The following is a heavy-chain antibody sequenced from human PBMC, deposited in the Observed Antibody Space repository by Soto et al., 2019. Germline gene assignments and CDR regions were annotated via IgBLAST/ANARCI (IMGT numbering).Heavy chain of an antibody. CDR2: TSSDETVK. V-gene: IGHV3-30*18. D-gene: IGHD3-10*01. J-gene: IGHJ4*02. CDR1: GFAFSTYG. CDR3: GKKLPGSGMSCPDF. Sequence: QVQLVESGGGVVQPGGSLRLSCAASGFAFSTYGMHWVRQAPGKGLEWVAVTSSDETVKSYADSVKGRFTISRDNSTNLLYLHMDSLRAEDAALYSCGKKLPGSGMSCPDFWGQGTLVTVSS.